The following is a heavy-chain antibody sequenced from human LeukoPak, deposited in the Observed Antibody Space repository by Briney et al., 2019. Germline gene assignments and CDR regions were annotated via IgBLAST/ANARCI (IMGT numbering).Heavy chain of an antibody. J-gene: IGHJ4*02. Sequence: SQTLSLTCTVSGGSLSSGSYYWSWIRQPAGKGLEWIGRIYTSGSTNYNPSLKSRVTISVDTSKNQFSLKLSSVTAADAAVYYCARARLLLRLGELSSPFDYWGQGTLVTVSS. D-gene: IGHD3-16*02. CDR3: ARARLLLRLGELSSPFDY. CDR1: GGSLSSGSYY. CDR2: IYTSGST. V-gene: IGHV4-61*02.